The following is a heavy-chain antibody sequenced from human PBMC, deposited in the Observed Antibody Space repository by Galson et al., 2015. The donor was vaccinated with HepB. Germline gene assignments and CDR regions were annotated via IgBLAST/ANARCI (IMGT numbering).Heavy chain of an antibody. CDR3: AKGGRRSDYFDY. J-gene: IGHJ4*02. D-gene: IGHD6-19*01. CDR2: ISYDGSDT. V-gene: IGHV3-30*18. CDR1: DFTFSNFG. Sequence: SLRLSCAASDFTFSNFGMHWVRRAPGKGLEWVAFISYDGSDTYYADSVKGRFTISRDNSKNRLYLQMNSLRAEDTATYYSAKGGRRSDYFDYWGLGTLVTVSS.